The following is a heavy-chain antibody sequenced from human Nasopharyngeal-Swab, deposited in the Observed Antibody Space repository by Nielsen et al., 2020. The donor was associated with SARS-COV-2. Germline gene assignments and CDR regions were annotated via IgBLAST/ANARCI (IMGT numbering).Heavy chain of an antibody. D-gene: IGHD3-10*01. CDR1: VGTFSSYA. CDR3: ARGGGKEERKGGGEK. V-gene: IGHV1-69*13. J-gene: IGHJ4*02. CDR2: VFPIFGTA. Sequence: SVKVSCKASVGTFSSYAINWVRQDPAQALEWMGGVFPIFGTADYAQKFQGIVTITEDDSKSTVYMELSSLGSEDMVVYYCARGGGKEERKGGGEKGGQGKIGTVSS.